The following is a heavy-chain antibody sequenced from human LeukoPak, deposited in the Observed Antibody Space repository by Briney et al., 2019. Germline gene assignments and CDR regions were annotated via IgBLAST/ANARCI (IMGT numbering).Heavy chain of an antibody. Sequence: PGRSLRLSCAASGFTFSSYGMHWVRQAPGKGLEWVAVISYDGSNKYYADSVKGRFTISRDNSKNTLYLQMNSLRAEDTAVYYCAKDLVVRGYYYYGMDVWGQGTTVTVSS. J-gene: IGHJ6*02. CDR2: ISYDGSNK. CDR1: GFTFSSYG. CDR3: AKDLVVRGYYYYGMDV. V-gene: IGHV3-30*18. D-gene: IGHD2-15*01.